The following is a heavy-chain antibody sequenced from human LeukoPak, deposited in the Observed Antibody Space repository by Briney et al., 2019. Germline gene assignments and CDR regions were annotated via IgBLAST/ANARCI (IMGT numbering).Heavy chain of an antibody. CDR2: ISTSSSYI. D-gene: IGHD6-19*01. Sequence: GGSLRLSCAASGFTFSSYSMNWVRQAPGKGLEWVTSISTSSSYIYYADSVKGRFTISRDNAKKSLYLQMNSLRADDTAVYYCARGASVVAGNDNAFDIWGQGTMVTVSS. J-gene: IGHJ3*02. V-gene: IGHV3-21*01. CDR1: GFTFSSYS. CDR3: ARGASVVAGNDNAFDI.